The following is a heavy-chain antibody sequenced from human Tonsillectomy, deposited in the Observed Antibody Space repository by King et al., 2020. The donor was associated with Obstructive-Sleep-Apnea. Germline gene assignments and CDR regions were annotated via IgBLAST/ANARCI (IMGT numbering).Heavy chain of an antibody. Sequence: VQLVESGGGVVQPGRSLRLSCAASGFTFSSYAMHWVRQAPGKGLEWVALISYDGSSKYYADSVRGRFTISRDNSINTLYLQMNSLRAEDTAVFYCAKGPALVTVGFCDYWGLGTLVTVSS. D-gene: IGHD5-18*01. CDR2: ISYDGSSK. V-gene: IGHV3-30-3*01. J-gene: IGHJ4*02. CDR1: GFTFSSYA. CDR3: AKGPALVTVGFCDY.